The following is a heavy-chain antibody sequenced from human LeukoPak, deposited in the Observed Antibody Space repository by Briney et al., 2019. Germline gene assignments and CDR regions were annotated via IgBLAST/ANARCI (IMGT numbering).Heavy chain of an antibody. J-gene: IGHJ5*02. CDR3: ARPSYSGWSVDP. CDR2: IYYSGSA. V-gene: IGHV4-39*01. D-gene: IGHD6-13*01. CDR1: GGSISRSFYY. Sequence: SETLSLTCTVSGGSISRSFYYWGWIRQPPGKGLEWIGSIYYSGSAYYNPTLKSRVTISVDTSKNQFSLKMSSLTAADTAVYYCARPSYSGWSVDPWGQGTLVTVSS.